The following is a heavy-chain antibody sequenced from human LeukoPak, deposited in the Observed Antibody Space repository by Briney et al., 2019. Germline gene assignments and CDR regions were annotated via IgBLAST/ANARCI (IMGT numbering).Heavy chain of an antibody. J-gene: IGHJ3*02. CDR2: IYYSGST. CDR1: GGSISSGGYY. CDR3: ARESSGSGYDAFDI. Sequence: SQTLSLTCTVSGGSISSGGYYWSWIRQHPGKGLEWIGYIYYSGSTYYNPSLKSRVTVSVDTSKNQFSLKLSSVTAADTAVYYCARESSGSGYDAFDIWGQGTMVTVSS. V-gene: IGHV4-31*03. D-gene: IGHD3-10*01.